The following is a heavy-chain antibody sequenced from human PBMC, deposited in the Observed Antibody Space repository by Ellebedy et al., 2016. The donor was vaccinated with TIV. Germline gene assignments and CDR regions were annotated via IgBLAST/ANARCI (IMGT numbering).Heavy chain of an antibody. J-gene: IGHJ4*02. D-gene: IGHD6-19*01. CDR2: ISNTGTRT. CDR3: AQGRGGGSDSSTPRYYFDY. V-gene: IGHV3-23*01. CDR1: GFTFNSYA. Sequence: GESLKISCAASGFTFNSYAMSWVRPAPGKGPEWVSTISNTGTRTYYAESVEGRFIITRDNSKKTLYLQMNSLRGEDTAVYYCAQGRGGGSDSSTPRYYFDYWGLGTLVTVSS.